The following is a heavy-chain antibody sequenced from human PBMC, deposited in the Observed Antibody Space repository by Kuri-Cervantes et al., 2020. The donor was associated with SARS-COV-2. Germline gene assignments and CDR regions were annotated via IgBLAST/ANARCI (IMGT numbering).Heavy chain of an antibody. Sequence: GGSLRLSCAASGFTFSSYGMHWVRQAPGKGLEWVAVIWYDGSNKYYADSVKGRFTISRDNSKNTLYLQMNSLKAEDTAVYYCARDSHCSSTSCYTDGMDVWGQGTTVTVSS. CDR1: GFTFSSYG. CDR3: ARDSHCSSTSCYTDGMDV. J-gene: IGHJ6*02. CDR2: IWYDGSNK. D-gene: IGHD2-2*02. V-gene: IGHV3-33*08.